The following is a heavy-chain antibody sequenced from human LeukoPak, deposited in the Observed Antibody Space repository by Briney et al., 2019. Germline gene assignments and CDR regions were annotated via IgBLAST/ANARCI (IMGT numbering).Heavy chain of an antibody. CDR2: IYYSGST. CDR3: ARQTYSSSWSAYFDY. CDR1: GGSFSSYY. J-gene: IGHJ4*02. Sequence: SETLSLTCTVSGGSFSSYYWSLIRQPSGKGLEWIGYIYYSGSTNYNPSLKSRVTISVDTSKNQFSLKLSSVTAADTAVYYCARQTYSSSWSAYFDYWGQGTLVTVSS. D-gene: IGHD6-13*01. V-gene: IGHV4-59*08.